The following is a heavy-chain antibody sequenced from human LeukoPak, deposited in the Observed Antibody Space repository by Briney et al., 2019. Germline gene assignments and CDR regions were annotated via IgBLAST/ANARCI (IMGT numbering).Heavy chain of an antibody. J-gene: IGHJ4*02. D-gene: IGHD2-2*01. CDR1: GFTFSSYA. V-gene: IGHV3-30*04. CDR3: ARSVVPAAPVGY. CDR2: ISYDGSNK. Sequence: GGSLRLSCAASGFTFSSYAMHWVRQAPGKGLEWVAVISYDGSNKYYADSVKGRFTISRDNSKNTLYLQMNSLRAEDTAVYYCARSVVPAAPVGYWGQGTLVTVSS.